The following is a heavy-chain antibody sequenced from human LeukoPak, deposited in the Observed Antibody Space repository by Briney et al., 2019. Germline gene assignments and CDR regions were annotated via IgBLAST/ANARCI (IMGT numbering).Heavy chain of an antibody. Sequence: PSETLSLTCTASGGSISSSSYYWGWIRQPPGKGLEWIGSIYYNGDTYYNPSLRSRVTISVDTSKNQFSLKLSSVTAADTAVHYCARHAIGGGRRAFDIWGQGTMVTVSS. V-gene: IGHV4-39*01. J-gene: IGHJ3*02. CDR2: IYYNGDT. CDR1: GGSISSSSYY. CDR3: ARHAIGGGRRAFDI. D-gene: IGHD3-16*01.